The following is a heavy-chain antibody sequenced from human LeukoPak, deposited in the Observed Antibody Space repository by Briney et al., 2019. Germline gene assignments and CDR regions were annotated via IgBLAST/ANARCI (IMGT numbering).Heavy chain of an antibody. D-gene: IGHD1-26*01. CDR1: GGSISSYY. V-gene: IGHV4-4*07. J-gene: IGHJ4*02. Sequence: PSETLSHTCTVSGGSISSYYWSWIRQPAGKGPEWIGRIYTSGSTNYNASLKSRVSMSVDTSKNQFSLKLSSVTAADTAVFYCARENSGSYREFDYWGQGTLVTVSS. CDR3: ARENSGSYREFDY. CDR2: IYTSGST.